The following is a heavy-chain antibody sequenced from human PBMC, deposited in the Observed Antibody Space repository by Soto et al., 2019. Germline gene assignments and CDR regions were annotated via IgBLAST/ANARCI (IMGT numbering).Heavy chain of an antibody. V-gene: IGHV1-69*01. D-gene: IGHD3-22*01. Sequence: QVRLVQSGAEVKKAGSSVKVSCKASGGTFSSYGISWVRQAPGQGLEWMGGIIPMFATPHYAQKFQGRVSITADESASTAYMQLSSLTSEDTAVYYCARGRHYYDRRGDPIYYYHGLDVWGQGTTVTVSS. J-gene: IGHJ6*02. CDR3: ARGRHYYDRRGDPIYYYHGLDV. CDR2: IIPMFATP. CDR1: GGTFSSYG.